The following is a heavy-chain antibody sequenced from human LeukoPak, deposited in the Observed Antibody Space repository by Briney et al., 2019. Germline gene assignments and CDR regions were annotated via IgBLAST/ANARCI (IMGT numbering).Heavy chain of an antibody. D-gene: IGHD3-22*01. J-gene: IGHJ4*02. CDR2: LNPNTGNT. V-gene: IGHV1-8*01. Sequence: ASVKVSCKASGYTFTSYDINWVRQATGQGLEWAGWLNPNTGNTGYAQKFQGRVTLTKDTSISTAYMELSSLRSEDTAVYYCERWNHDSSDNYPDHWGQGTLVTVSP. CDR1: GYTFTSYD. CDR3: ERWNHDSSDNYPDH.